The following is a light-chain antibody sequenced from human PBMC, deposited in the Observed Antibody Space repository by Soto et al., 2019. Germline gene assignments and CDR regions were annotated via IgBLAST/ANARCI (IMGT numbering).Light chain of an antibody. J-gene: IGKJ2*01. CDR1: QSISSY. Sequence: DTQMTQSPSSLSASVGDRVTITCRASQSISSYVNWYQQKPGKAPKLLIYAASSLQSGVPSRFSGSGSGTDFTLTISSLQPEDFATYYCQQSYSTPPYTVGQGTKVDSK. CDR3: QQSYSTPPYT. CDR2: AAS. V-gene: IGKV1-39*01.